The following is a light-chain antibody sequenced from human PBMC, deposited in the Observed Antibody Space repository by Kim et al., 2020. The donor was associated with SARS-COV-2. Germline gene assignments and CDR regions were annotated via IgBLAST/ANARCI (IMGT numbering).Light chain of an antibody. V-gene: IGLV2-14*03. J-gene: IGLJ2*01. CDR1: SSDVGNYNY. CDR3: YSYASSSTLI. Sequence: QSDLTQPASVSGSPGQSITISCTGTSSDVGNYNYVSWYQHHPGAAPKLMIYDVNKRPSGISNRFFGSKSGNTASLTISGLQTEDEAYYYCYSYASSSTLIFGGGTQLTVL. CDR2: DVN.